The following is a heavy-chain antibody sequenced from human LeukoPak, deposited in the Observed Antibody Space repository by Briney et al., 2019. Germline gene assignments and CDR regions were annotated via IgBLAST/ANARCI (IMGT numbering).Heavy chain of an antibody. CDR1: GFTFSSYW. V-gene: IGHV3-9*01. CDR2: ISWNSGSI. CDR3: VKEFTPESSGYDAFDV. D-gene: IGHD3-22*01. J-gene: IGHJ3*01. Sequence: GGSLRLSCAASGFTFSSYWMHWVRQAPGKGLERVSGISWNSGSIGYADSVKGRFTISRDNAKNSLYLQMHSLRAEDTAVYYCVKEFTPESSGYDAFDVWGQGTMVTVSS.